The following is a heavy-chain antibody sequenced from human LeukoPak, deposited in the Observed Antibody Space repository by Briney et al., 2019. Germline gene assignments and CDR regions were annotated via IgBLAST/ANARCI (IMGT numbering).Heavy chain of an antibody. J-gene: IGHJ3*02. CDR3: AKGGYSSGVFDAFDI. Sequence: PGGSLRLSCAASGFTFSSYAMSWVRHAPGKGLEWVSAISGSGGSTYYADSVKGRFTISRDNSKNTLYLQMNSLRAEDTAVYYCAKGGYSSGVFDAFDIWSQGTMVTVSS. CDR2: ISGSGGST. CDR1: GFTFSSYA. V-gene: IGHV3-23*01. D-gene: IGHD6-19*01.